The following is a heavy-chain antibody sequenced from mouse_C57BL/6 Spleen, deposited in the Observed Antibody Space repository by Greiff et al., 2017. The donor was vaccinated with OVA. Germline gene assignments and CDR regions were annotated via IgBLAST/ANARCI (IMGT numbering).Heavy chain of an antibody. V-gene: IGHV1-55*01. Sequence: QVHVKQPGAELVKPGASVKMSCKASGYTFTSYWITWVMQRPGQGLEWIGDIYPGSGSTNYNEKFKSKATLTVDTSSSTAYMQLSSLTSEDSAVYYCAGVTNFAYWGQGTLVTVSA. CDR1: GYTFTSYW. D-gene: IGHD2-3*01. CDR3: AGVTNFAY. J-gene: IGHJ3*01. CDR2: IYPGSGST.